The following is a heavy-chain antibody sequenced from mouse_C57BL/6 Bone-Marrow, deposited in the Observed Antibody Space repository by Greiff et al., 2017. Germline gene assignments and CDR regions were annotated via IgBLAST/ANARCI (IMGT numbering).Heavy chain of an antibody. CDR1: GYSITSGYY. CDR2: ISYDFST. J-gene: IGHJ3*01. CDR3: ARVGNGYYDWVWFAY. Sequence: EVKLPQSVPGLVTPSQSLSLTCSVTGYSITSGYYWNWIRQFPGNKLEWMGYISYDFSTNYHPSLKNPISFPRDTSKNQFFLKLNSVTTEDTATYFCARVGNGYYDWVWFAYWGQGTLVTVSA. D-gene: IGHD2-3*01. V-gene: IGHV3-6*01.